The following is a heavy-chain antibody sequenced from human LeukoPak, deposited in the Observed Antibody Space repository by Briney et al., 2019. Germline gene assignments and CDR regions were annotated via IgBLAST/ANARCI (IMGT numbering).Heavy chain of an antibody. CDR2: IYTSGST. Sequence: SETLSLTCTVSGGSISSGSYYWSWIRQPAGKGLEWIGRIYTSGSTNYNPSLKSRVTISVDTSKNQFSLKLSSVTAADTAVSYCARDNSGSYFDAFDIWGQGTMVTVSS. CDR3: ARDNSGSYFDAFDI. V-gene: IGHV4-61*02. CDR1: GGSISSGSYY. J-gene: IGHJ3*02. D-gene: IGHD1-26*01.